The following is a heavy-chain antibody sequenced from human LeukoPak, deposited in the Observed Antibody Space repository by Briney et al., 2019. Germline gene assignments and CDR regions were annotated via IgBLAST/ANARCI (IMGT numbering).Heavy chain of an antibody. CDR2: IVGSGGST. Sequence: PGGSLRLSCAASGFTFSSYAVSWVRQAPGKGLELVSAIVGSGGSTYYADSVKGRFTNSRDISKNVLYLQMNSLRADDTAVYYCAKDLGYCSGASCHVFDYWGQGTLVTVSS. V-gene: IGHV3-23*01. D-gene: IGHD2-15*01. CDR3: AKDLGYCSGASCHVFDY. J-gene: IGHJ4*02. CDR1: GFTFSSYA.